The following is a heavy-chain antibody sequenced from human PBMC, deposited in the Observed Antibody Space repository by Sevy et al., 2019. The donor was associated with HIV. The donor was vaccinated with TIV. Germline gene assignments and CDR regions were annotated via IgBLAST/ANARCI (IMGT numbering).Heavy chain of an antibody. Sequence: GGSLRLSCAASGFTFSSYEMNWVRQAPGKGLEWVSYISSSGSTIYYADSVKGRFTISRDNAKNSLYLQMNSLRAEDTAVYYCASDPYSSSWNGNYYYGMDVWGQGTTVTVS. CDR1: GFTFSSYE. CDR2: ISSSGSTI. J-gene: IGHJ6*02. CDR3: ASDPYSSSWNGNYYYGMDV. V-gene: IGHV3-48*03. D-gene: IGHD6-13*01.